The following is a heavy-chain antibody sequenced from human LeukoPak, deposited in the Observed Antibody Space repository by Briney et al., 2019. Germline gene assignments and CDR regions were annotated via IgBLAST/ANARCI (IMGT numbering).Heavy chain of an antibody. J-gene: IGHJ4*02. D-gene: IGHD5-18*01. CDR1: GYTFTGYY. CDR3: ARGLDTAMVTGVYFDY. V-gene: IGHV1-2*02. Sequence: ASVKVSCKASGYTFTGYYMHWVRQAPGQGLEWMEWINPNSGGTNYAQKFQGRVTMTRDTSISTAYMELSRLRSDDTAVYYCARGLDTAMVTGVYFDYWGQGTLVTVSS. CDR2: INPNSGGT.